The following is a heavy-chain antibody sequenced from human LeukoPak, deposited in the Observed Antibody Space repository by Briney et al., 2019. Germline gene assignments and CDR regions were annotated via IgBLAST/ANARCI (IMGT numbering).Heavy chain of an antibody. CDR1: GFTFSSYA. V-gene: IGHV3-23*01. CDR2: ISGSGGST. J-gene: IGHJ4*02. D-gene: IGHD3-9*01. CDR3: AKDDILTGYGY. Sequence: GGSLRLSCAASGFTFSSYAMSWVRQAPGKGLEWVSAISGSGGSTYYADSVKGRFTISRDSSKNTLYLQMNSLRAEDTAVYYCAKDDILTGYGYWGQGTLVTVSS.